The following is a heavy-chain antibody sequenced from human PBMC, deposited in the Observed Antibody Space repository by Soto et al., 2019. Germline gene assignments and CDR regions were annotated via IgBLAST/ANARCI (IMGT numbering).Heavy chain of an antibody. CDR3: ARILVGANRAFDY. J-gene: IGHJ4*02. CDR2: INTDGST. V-gene: IGHV3-74*01. Sequence: EVQLVESGGGLVQPGGSLRLSCAASGFTFSSSWMHWVRQAQGKGLVWVSRINTDGSTYYADSVKGRFTISRDNAKNTLYLQMDSLRAEDTAVYYCARILVGANRAFDYWGQGTLVTVSS. CDR1: GFTFSSSW. D-gene: IGHD1-26*01.